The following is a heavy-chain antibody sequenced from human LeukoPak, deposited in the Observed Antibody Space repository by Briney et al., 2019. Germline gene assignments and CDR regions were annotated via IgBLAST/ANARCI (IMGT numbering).Heavy chain of an antibody. CDR3: ARDCGGDLDAFDI. CDR1: GYTFTGYY. J-gene: IGHJ3*02. CDR2: INPGGGST. V-gene: IGHV1-46*01. Sequence: ASVKVSCKASGYTFTGYYMHWVRQAPGQGLEWMGIINPGGGSTSYAQKFQGRVTMTRDMSTSTVCMELSSLRSEDTAVYYCARDCGGDLDAFDIWGQGTMVTVSS. D-gene: IGHD2-21*02.